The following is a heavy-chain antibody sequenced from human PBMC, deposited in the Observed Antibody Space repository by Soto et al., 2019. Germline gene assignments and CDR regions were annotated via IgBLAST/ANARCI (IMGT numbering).Heavy chain of an antibody. CDR2: ISYDGGDK. CDR3: AKGDSSGWYSNFDY. J-gene: IGHJ4*02. D-gene: IGHD6-19*01. V-gene: IGHV3-30*18. Sequence: GGSLRLSCAASGFTFSSYGMHWVRQAPGKGLEWVAVISYDGGDKYYVDSVKGRFTISRDNSKNRLYLQMNSLRAEDTAVYYCAKGDSSGWYSNFDYWGQGTLVTVSS. CDR1: GFTFSSYG.